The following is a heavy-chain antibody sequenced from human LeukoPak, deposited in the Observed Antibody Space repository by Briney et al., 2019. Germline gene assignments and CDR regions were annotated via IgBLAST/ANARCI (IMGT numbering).Heavy chain of an antibody. CDR3: AKASWVSTADAVL. Sequence: GGSVRLSCVASGFTLCSYAMSWVRETPARGVEWVSSLRGNGDAFYADSVKGRFTLSRDESRNTVYLQLNKLRVEDTAIYYCAKASWVSTADAVLWGQGTVVTVSS. CDR1: GFTLCSYA. V-gene: IGHV3-23*01. D-gene: IGHD3-16*01. J-gene: IGHJ4*02. CDR2: LRGNGDA.